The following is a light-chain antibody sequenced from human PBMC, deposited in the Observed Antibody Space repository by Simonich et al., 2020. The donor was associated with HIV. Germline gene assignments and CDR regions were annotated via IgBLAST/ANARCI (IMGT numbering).Light chain of an antibody. CDR3: QQYNNWPPIT. Sequence: EIVMTQSPATLSVSPGERATLSCRASQSVSNKLAWYQQKLGQAPRLLIYGASTRATGTPARFSGSGSGTEFTLTITSMQSEDFAVYYCQQYNNWPPITFGQGTRLEIK. CDR1: QSVSNK. V-gene: IGKV3-15*01. J-gene: IGKJ5*01. CDR2: GAS.